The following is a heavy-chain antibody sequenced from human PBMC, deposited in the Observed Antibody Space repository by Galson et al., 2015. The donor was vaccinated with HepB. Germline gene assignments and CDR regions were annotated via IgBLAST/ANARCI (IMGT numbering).Heavy chain of an antibody. V-gene: IGHV3-30*03. CDR2: ISYDGSNK. CDR1: GFTFSSYG. J-gene: IGHJ6*02. D-gene: IGHD3-3*01. Sequence: SLRLSCAASGFTFSSYGMHWVRQAPGKGLEWVAVISYDGSNKYYADSVKGRFTISRDNSKNTLYLQMNNLRPEDTAVYYCARGAEVLGGWDYGMDVWGQATMVTVS. CDR3: ARGAEVLGGWDYGMDV.